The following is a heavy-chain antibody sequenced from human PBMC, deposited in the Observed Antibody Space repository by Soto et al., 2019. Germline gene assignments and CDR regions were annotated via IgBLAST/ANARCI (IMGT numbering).Heavy chain of an antibody. Sequence: GGSLRLSCAASGFSFRTYWMTWVRQAPGKGLEWVANIKQDGSDEYYVDSVKGRFTISRDNSKNTVHLQMNSLRGEDTAIYYCAKGRSYYYYYGVDVWGQGTTVTVSS. V-gene: IGHV3-7*03. CDR1: GFSFRTYW. CDR2: IKQDGSDE. J-gene: IGHJ6*02. CDR3: AKGRSYYYYYGVDV.